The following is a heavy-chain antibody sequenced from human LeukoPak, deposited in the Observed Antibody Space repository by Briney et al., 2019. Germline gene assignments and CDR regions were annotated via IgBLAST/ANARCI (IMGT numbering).Heavy chain of an antibody. V-gene: IGHV3-7*01. CDR2: IKQDGSEK. CDR3: ARGAWTAYYFDY. CDR1: GFTFSSYW. Sequence: GGSLRLSCAASGFTFSSYWMSWVRQAPGKGLEWVANIKQDGSEKYYADSVKGRFTISRDNAKNTLYLQMNSLRAEDTAVYYCARGAWTAYYFDYWGQGTLVTVSS. D-gene: IGHD3/OR15-3a*01. J-gene: IGHJ4*02.